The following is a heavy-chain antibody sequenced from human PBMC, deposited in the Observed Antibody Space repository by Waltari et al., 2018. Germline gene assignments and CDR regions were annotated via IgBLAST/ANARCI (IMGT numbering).Heavy chain of an antibody. CDR3: AKIEEWLLYKYYFDY. Sequence: EVQLLESGGGLVQPGGSLRLSCAASGFTFSSYAMSWVRQAPGKGLEWGSAIRGSGGSTYYADSVKCRFTISRDNSKNTLYLQMNSLRAEDTAVYYCAKIEEWLLYKYYFDYWGQGTLVTVSS. D-gene: IGHD3-3*01. V-gene: IGHV3-23*01. CDR2: IRGSGGST. J-gene: IGHJ4*02. CDR1: GFTFSSYA.